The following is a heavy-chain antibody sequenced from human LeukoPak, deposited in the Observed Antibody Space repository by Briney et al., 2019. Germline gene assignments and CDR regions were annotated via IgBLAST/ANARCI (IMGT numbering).Heavy chain of an antibody. D-gene: IGHD1-1*01. CDR3: ARRGDNEGYDY. V-gene: IGHV1-2*02. CDR1: GYTFTDYY. J-gene: IGHJ4*02. CDR2: INPNSGGS. Sequence: ASVKVSCTASGYTFTDYYIHWVRQAPGQGLEWMGWINPNSGGSNNAQKFQGRVTMTRDTSISTAYMELSSLRSGDTAVFYCARRGDNEGYDYWGQGTLVTVSS.